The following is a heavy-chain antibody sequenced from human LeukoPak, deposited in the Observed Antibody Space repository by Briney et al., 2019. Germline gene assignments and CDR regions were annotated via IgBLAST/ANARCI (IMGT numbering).Heavy chain of an antibody. CDR3: AREILRFDI. V-gene: IGHV7-4-1*02. Sequence: ASVRVSCKASGYTFSIYGFSWVRQAPGQGLEWMGLINTDSGNPTYAQGFTGRFVFSLDSSVSTAYLQISNLMPEDTAKYYCAREILRFDIWGQGTMVIVSS. CDR1: GYTFSIYG. J-gene: IGHJ3*02. CDR2: INTDSGNP.